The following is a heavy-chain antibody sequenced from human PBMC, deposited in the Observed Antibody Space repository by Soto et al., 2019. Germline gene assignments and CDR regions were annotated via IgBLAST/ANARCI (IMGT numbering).Heavy chain of an antibody. CDR1: GFTFSNAW. CDR2: IKSKTDGGTT. J-gene: IGHJ6*02. V-gene: IGHV3-15*07. D-gene: IGHD4-17*01. Sequence: GGSLRLSCAASGFTFSNAWMNWVRQAPGKGLEWVGRIKSKTDGGTTDYAAPVKGRFTISRDDSKNTLYLQMNSLKTEDTAVYFCTTVSGDIHYYYYYGMDVWGQGTMVTVSS. CDR3: TTVSGDIHYYYYYGMDV.